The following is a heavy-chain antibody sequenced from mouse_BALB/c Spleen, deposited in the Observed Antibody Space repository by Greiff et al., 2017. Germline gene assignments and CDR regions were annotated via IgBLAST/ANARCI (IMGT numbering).Heavy chain of an antibody. Sequence: QVQLQQPGAELVKPGASVKLSCKASGYTFTSYWMHWVKQRPGQGLEWIGEIDPSDSYTNYNQKFKGKATLTVDKSSSTAYMQLSSLTSEDSAVYYCARWGLGQDYWGQGTTLTVSS. CDR1: GYTFTSYW. CDR3: ARWGLGQDY. V-gene: IGHV1-69*02. D-gene: IGHD4-1*01. J-gene: IGHJ2*01. CDR2: IDPSDSYT.